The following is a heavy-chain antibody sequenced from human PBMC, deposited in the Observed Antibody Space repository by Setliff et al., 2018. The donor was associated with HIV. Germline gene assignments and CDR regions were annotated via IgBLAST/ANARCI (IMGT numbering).Heavy chain of an antibody. CDR3: ARHLRWELPYYFDY. CDR2: IHSSGST. V-gene: IGHV4-39*01. Sequence: GDSIISSRNFWGWIRQPPGKGLEWIGNIHSSGSTYYNPSLKSRVFISVDLSINQFSLKLHSVTAADTAVYYCARHLRWELPYYFDYWGQGTLVTVSS. J-gene: IGHJ4*02. D-gene: IGHD1-26*01. CDR1: GDSIISSRNF.